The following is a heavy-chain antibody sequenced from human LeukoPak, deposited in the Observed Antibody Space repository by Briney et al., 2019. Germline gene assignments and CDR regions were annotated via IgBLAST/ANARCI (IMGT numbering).Heavy chain of an antibody. D-gene: IGHD4/OR15-4a*01. CDR3: ARVLTTEYYYYYYMDV. V-gene: IGHV4-38-2*02. J-gene: IGHJ6*03. Sequence: SETLSLTCTVSGYSISNGYYWGWIRQPPGKGLEWIGEIYHSGSTNYNPSLKSRVTISVDKSKNQFSLKLSSVTTADTAVYYCARVLTTEYYYYYYMDVWGKGTTVTVSS. CDR1: GYSISNGYY. CDR2: IYHSGST.